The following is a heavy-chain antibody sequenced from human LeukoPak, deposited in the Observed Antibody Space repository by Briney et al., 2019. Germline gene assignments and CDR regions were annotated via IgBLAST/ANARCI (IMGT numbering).Heavy chain of an antibody. Sequence: SETLSLTCTVSGASISGFYWSWIRQPPGKGLEWIGSIYYSGGTNYNPSLKSRVAISADTSKNQFSLKLSSVTAADTAVYYCAREVLAAAGTYDYWGQGNLVTVSS. CDR1: GASISGFY. CDR2: IYYSGGT. V-gene: IGHV4-59*01. D-gene: IGHD6-13*01. CDR3: AREVLAAAGTYDY. J-gene: IGHJ4*02.